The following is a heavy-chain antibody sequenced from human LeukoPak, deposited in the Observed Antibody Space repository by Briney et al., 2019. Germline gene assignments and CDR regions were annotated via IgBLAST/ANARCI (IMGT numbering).Heavy chain of an antibody. CDR3: ARGLGVVPAAIDY. CDR2: MNPNSGNI. V-gene: IGHV1-8*01. CDR1: GYTFTSYD. Sequence: ASVKVSWKASGYTFTSYDINWVRQATGQGLEWMGWMNPNSGNIGYAQKFQGRVTMTRNTSISTAYMELSSLRSEDTAVYYCARGLGVVPAAIDYWGQGTLVTVSS. J-gene: IGHJ4*02. D-gene: IGHD2-2*01.